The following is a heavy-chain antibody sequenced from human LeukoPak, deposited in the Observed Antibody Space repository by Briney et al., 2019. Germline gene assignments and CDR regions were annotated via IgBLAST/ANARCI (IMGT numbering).Heavy chain of an antibody. CDR3: AKDLTTVTPRNGMDV. D-gene: IGHD4-17*01. J-gene: IGHJ6*02. V-gene: IGHV3-23*01. CDR1: GFTFSSYV. Sequence: GGSLRLSCTASGFTFSSYVMSWVRQAPGKGLEWVSAISGTGRTTYYTDSVKGRFTISRDNSKSTIYLHMNSLRAEDTAVYYCAKDLTTVTPRNGMDVWGQGTTVTVSS. CDR2: ISGTGRTT.